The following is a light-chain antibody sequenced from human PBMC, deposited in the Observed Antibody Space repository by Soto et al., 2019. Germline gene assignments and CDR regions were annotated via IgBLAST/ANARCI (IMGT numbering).Light chain of an antibody. Sequence: IQMTQSPSSLSASVGDRVTITCRASQGVRDDVGWYQQKPGKAPKLLIYSASTLQSGVPSRFSGSESGTDLTLTISGLQPEEFATDYCLQKSNYPLTCGGGTKVEIK. J-gene: IGKJ4*01. CDR3: LQKSNYPLT. V-gene: IGKV1-6*01. CDR1: QGVRDD. CDR2: SAS.